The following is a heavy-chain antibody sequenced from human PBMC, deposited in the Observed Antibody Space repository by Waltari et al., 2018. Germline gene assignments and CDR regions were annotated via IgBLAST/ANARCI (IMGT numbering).Heavy chain of an antibody. CDR3: ARETYSSSWYWFDP. J-gene: IGHJ5*02. D-gene: IGHD6-13*01. CDR1: SSYA. CDR2: ISYDGSNK. Sequence: SSYAMHWVRQAPGKGLEWVAVISYDGSNKYYADSVKGRFTISRDNSKNTLYLQMNSLRSEDTAVYYCARETYSSSWYWFDPWGQGTLVTVSS. V-gene: IGHV3-30-3*01.